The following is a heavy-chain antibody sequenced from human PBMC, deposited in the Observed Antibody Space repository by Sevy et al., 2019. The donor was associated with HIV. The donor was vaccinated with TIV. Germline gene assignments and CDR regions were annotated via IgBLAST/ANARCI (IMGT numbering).Heavy chain of an antibody. D-gene: IGHD3-10*01. Sequence: GGSLRLSCAASGFTFSSYSMNWVRQATGKGLEWVSSISSSSSYIYYADSVKGRFTISRDNAKNSLYLQMNSLRAEDTAVYYCARGDTMVRGVITYWGQGTLVTVSS. J-gene: IGHJ4*02. V-gene: IGHV3-21*01. CDR1: GFTFSSYS. CDR3: ARGDTMVRGVITY. CDR2: ISSSSSYI.